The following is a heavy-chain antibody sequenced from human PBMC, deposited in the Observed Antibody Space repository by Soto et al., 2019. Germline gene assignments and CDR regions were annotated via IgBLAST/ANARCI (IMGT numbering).Heavy chain of an antibody. J-gene: IGHJ4*02. Sequence: QVQLVQSGAEVKKPGSSVKVSCKASGGTFNNYAISWVRQAPGQGLEWMGGIIPIIGTADYAHKFQGRLAISAVESKGTTFMEVSSLRSVDSGLYYCARGGVDVVATSTFDYWGQGTLVTVSS. CDR2: IIPIIGTA. CDR3: ARGGVDVVATSTFDY. CDR1: GGTFNNYA. D-gene: IGHD5-12*01. V-gene: IGHV1-69*01.